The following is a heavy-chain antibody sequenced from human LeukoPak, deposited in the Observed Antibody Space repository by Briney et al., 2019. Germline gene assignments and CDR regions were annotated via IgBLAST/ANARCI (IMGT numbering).Heavy chain of an antibody. CDR3: ARDIYCSGGSCPRAYYYYYMDV. CDR1: GFTFSSYS. D-gene: IGHD2-15*01. J-gene: IGHJ6*03. V-gene: IGHV3-21*01. CDR2: ISSSSSYI. Sequence: GSLRLSCAASGFTFSSYSMNWVRQAPGKGLEWVSSISSSSSYIYYADSVKGRFTISRDNAKNSLYLQMNSLRAEDTAVYYCARDIYCSGGSCPRAYYYYYMDVWGKGTTVTVSS.